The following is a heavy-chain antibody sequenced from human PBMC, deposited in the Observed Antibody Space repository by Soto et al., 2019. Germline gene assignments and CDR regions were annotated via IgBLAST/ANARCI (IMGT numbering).Heavy chain of an antibody. CDR1: GFTFSSYA. V-gene: IGHV3-30-3*01. D-gene: IGHD5-18*01. J-gene: IGHJ3*02. CDR3: PREGGRGYSYGYSAFDI. CDR2: ISYDGSNK. Sequence: QVQLVESGGGVVQPGRSLRLSCAASGFTFSSYAMHWVRQAPGKGLEWVAVISYDGSNKYYADSVKGRFTISRDNSKNTLYLQMNSLRAEDTAVYYCPREGGRGYSYGYSAFDIWGQGTMVTVSS.